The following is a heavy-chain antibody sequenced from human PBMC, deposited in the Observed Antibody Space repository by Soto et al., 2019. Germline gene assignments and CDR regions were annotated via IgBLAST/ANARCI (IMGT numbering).Heavy chain of an antibody. D-gene: IGHD1-26*01. J-gene: IGHJ4*02. CDR3: VRGASLNFDY. V-gene: IGHV1-3*01. CDR1: GYTFTSYA. CDR2: INAGNGNT. Sequence: ASVKVSCKASGYTFTSYARHWVRQAPGQGLEWMGWINAGNGNTKYSQKFQGRVTITRDTSASTAYMELSSLRAEDTAFYYCVRGASLNFDYWGQGTLVTVSS.